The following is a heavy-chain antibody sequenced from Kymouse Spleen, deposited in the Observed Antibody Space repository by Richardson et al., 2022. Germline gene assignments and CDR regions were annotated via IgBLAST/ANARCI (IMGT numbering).Heavy chain of an antibody. D-gene: IGHD3-9*01. V-gene: IGHV3-9*01. CDR3: AKDRVLRYFDWLQLGFFLYGMDV. CDR1: GFTFDDYA. Sequence: EVQLVESGGGLVQPGRSLRLSCAASGFTFDDYAMHWVRQAPGKGLEWVSGISWNSGSIGYADSVKGRFTISRDNAKNSLYLQMNSLRAEDTALYYCAKDRVLRYFDWLQLGFFLYGMDVWGQGTTVTVSS. CDR2: ISWNSGSI. J-gene: IGHJ6*02.